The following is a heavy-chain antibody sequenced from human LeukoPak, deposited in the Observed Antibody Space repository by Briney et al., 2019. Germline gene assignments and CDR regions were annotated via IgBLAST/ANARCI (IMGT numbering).Heavy chain of an antibody. J-gene: IGHJ4*02. Sequence: ASVKVSCKASGYTFTGYYMHWVRQAPGQGLEWMGWINPNSVGTNYAQKFQGRVTMTRDTSISTAYMELSRLRSDDTAVYYCARVYGIAARRLFDYWGQGTLVTVSS. CDR3: ARVYGIAARRLFDY. CDR2: INPNSVGT. CDR1: GYTFTGYY. D-gene: IGHD6-13*01. V-gene: IGHV1-2*02.